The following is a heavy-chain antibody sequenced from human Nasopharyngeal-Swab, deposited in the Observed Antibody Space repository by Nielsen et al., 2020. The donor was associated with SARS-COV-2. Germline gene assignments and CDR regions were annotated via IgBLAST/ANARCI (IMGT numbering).Heavy chain of an antibody. Sequence: APGKGLEWIGSIYYSGSTYYNPSLKSRVTISVDTSKNQFSLKLSSVTAADTAVYYCASSSWDNWFDPWGQGTLVTVSS. V-gene: IGHV4-39*07. D-gene: IGHD6-13*01. J-gene: IGHJ5*02. CDR2: IYYSGST. CDR3: ASSSWDNWFDP.